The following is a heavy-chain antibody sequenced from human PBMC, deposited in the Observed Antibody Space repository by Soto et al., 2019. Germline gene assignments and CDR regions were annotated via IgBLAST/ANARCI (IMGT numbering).Heavy chain of an antibody. CDR1: GLTFSNYA. D-gene: IGHD1-7*01. V-gene: IGHV3-23*01. CDR2: MSGSSSTT. CDR3: AKNQERELPRVIDF. J-gene: IGHJ4*02. Sequence: EVRLLESGGGLVKPGGSLRLSCATSGLTFSNYAMSWVRQAPGGGLEWVSCMSGSSSTTYYADSVKGRFTISSDRSKNTLYRQMSSLRADDTALYYCAKNQERELPRVIDFWGQGTLVTVSS.